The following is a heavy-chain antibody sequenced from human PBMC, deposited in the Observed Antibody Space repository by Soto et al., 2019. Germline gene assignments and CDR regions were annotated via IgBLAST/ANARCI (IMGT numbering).Heavy chain of an antibody. CDR3: ARRIPFGYGMDV. D-gene: IGHD2-21*01. CDR2: ITSNGGNT. V-gene: IGHV3-64*01. Sequence: EVQLVESGGGLVQPGGSLRLSCAASGFTFSSYAMHWVRQAPGKGLEYVSAITSNGGNTDYASSVQGRFTISRDNSKNTLYLQMGILRAEDMAVYYCARRIPFGYGMDVWGQGTTVTVSS. CDR1: GFTFSSYA. J-gene: IGHJ6*02.